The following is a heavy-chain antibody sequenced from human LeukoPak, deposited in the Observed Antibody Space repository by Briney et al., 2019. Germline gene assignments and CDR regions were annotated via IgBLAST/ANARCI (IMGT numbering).Heavy chain of an antibody. J-gene: IGHJ4*02. D-gene: IGHD3-22*01. CDR2: INHSEST. Sequence: SETLSLTCAVYGGSFSGYYWSWIRQPPGKGLEWIGEINHSESTNYNPSLKSRVTISVDTSKNQFSLKLSSVTAADTAVYYCATQGTYYYDSSGYSSWGQGTLVTVSS. V-gene: IGHV4-34*01. CDR3: ATQGTYYYDSSGYSS. CDR1: GGSFSGYY.